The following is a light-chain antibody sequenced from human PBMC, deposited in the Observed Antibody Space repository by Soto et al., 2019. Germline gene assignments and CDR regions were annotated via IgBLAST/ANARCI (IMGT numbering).Light chain of an antibody. V-gene: IGKV3-20*01. Sequence: IVLTQSPGTLSLSPWERATLSCRASQSISSSYLAWYQQKPGQAPRLFIYGASSRATGIPDRFSGSGSGTDFTLSISTLEPEDFAVYYCQQYGSSPITFGQGTRLEIK. CDR1: QSISSSY. J-gene: IGKJ5*01. CDR2: GAS. CDR3: QQYGSSPIT.